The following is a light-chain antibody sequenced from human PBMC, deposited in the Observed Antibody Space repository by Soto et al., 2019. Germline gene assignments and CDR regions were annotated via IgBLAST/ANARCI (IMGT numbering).Light chain of an antibody. CDR3: QQYNNWPPIT. CDR2: GAS. Sequence: EIVMTQSPATLSVSPGGRATLSVRSSQSVNSKLAWYQQKPGQAPRLLIYGASTRATGIPARFSGSGSGTEFTLTISSLQSEDFAVYFCQQYNNWPPITFGQGTRLEIK. CDR1: QSVNSK. V-gene: IGKV3-15*01. J-gene: IGKJ5*01.